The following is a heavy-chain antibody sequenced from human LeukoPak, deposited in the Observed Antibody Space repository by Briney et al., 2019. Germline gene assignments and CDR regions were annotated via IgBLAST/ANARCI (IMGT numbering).Heavy chain of an antibody. J-gene: IGHJ3*02. CDR2: IGISSSTI. V-gene: IGHV3-48*01. Sequence: GGSLRLSCAASGFTFSSYSVNWVRQAPGKGLEWVSYIGISSSTIYYADSVKGRFTISRDNAKNSLYLQMNSLRAEHTAVYYCARGKPAFDIWGQGTMVTVSS. CDR1: GFTFSSYS. CDR3: ARGKPAFDI.